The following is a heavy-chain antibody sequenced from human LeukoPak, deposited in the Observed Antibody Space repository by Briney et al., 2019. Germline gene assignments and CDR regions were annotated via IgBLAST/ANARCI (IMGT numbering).Heavy chain of an antibody. CDR2: IYDSGSA. V-gene: IGHV4-59*11. J-gene: IGHJ4*03. CDR1: GVSINSHY. D-gene: IGHD6-13*01. Sequence: PSETLSLTCTVSGVSINSHYWSWIRQPPGKGLEWIGFIYDSGSANYKSSLKSRVTMTVDTSKNHFSLKLNSVSAADTAVYYCARGHSSSLYGNYFDSWGHGALVTVSS. CDR3: ARGHSSSLYGNYFDS.